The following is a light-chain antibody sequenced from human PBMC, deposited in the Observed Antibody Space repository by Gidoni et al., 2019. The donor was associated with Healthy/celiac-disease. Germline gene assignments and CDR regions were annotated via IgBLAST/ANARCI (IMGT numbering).Light chain of an antibody. V-gene: IGKV4-1*01. CDR3: QQYYSSPGA. CDR1: QSVLYSSNNKNY. Sequence: DIVMTQSPDSLAVSLGERATINCKSSQSVLYSSNNKNYLAWYQQKPGQPPKLLIYWASTRGSGVPDRFSGSGSGTHFTLTISSLQAEDVAVYYCQQYYSSPGAFGQGTKVEIK. CDR2: WAS. J-gene: IGKJ1*01.